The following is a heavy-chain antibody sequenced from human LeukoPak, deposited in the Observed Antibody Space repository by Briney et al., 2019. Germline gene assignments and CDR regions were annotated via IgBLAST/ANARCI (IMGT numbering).Heavy chain of an antibody. CDR1: GGTFSSYA. CDR3: ARAEGWKYQLQYFDY. Sequence: GASVKVSCKASGGTFSSYAISWVRQAPGQGLEWMGRIIPILGIANYAQKFQGRVTITADKSTSTAYMELSSLRSEDTAVYYSARAEGWKYQLQYFDYWGQGTLVTVSS. CDR2: IIPILGIA. D-gene: IGHD2-2*01. J-gene: IGHJ4*02. V-gene: IGHV1-69*04.